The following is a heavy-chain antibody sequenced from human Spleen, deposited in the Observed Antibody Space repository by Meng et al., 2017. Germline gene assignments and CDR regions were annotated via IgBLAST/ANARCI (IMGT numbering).Heavy chain of an antibody. CDR2: IHHSGDT. CDR1: RDSTSTDNW. J-gene: IGHJ4*02. CDR3: ARAGRIQSWFYFDF. Sequence: SETLSLTCEVSRDSTSTDNWWSWVRQPPGKGLEWIGEIHHSGDTNYSPSLQSRVIISMDKTRNPFYLKVTYVTAADTAVSYFARAGRIQSWFYFDFWGQGTLVTVSS. V-gene: IGHV4/OR15-8*02. D-gene: IGHD3-10*01.